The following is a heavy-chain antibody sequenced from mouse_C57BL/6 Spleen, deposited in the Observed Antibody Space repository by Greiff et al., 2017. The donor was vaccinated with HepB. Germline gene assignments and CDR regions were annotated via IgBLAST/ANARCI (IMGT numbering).Heavy chain of an antibody. D-gene: IGHD2-2*01. J-gene: IGHJ3*01. CDR1: GYTFTSYW. CDR3: ARSDYGYGAY. V-gene: IGHV1-61*01. Sequence: VQLQQPGAELVRPGSSVKLSCKASGYTFTSYWMDWVKQRPGQGLEWIGNIYPSDSETHYNQKFKDKATLTVDKSSSTAYMQLSSLTSEDSAVYYCARSDYGYGAYWGQGTLVTVSA. CDR2: IYPSDSET.